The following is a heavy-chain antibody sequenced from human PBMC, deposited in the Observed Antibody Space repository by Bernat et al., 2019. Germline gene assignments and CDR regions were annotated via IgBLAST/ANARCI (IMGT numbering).Heavy chain of an antibody. D-gene: IGHD3-10*01. CDR2: INHSGST. CDR3: ARLAGRITMVQGVSDY. CDR1: GGSFSGYY. V-gene: IGHV4-34*01. Sequence: QVQLQQWGAGLLKPSETLSLTCAVYGGSFSGYYWSWIRQPPGKGLEWIGEINHSGSTNYNPSLMSRVTISVDTSKNQFSLKLSSVTAADTAVYYCARLAGRITMVQGVSDYWGQGTLVTVSS. J-gene: IGHJ4*02.